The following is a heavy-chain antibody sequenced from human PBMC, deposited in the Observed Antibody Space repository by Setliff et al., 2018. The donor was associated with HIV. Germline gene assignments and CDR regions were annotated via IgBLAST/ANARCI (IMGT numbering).Heavy chain of an antibody. J-gene: IGHJ3*02. Sequence: GSLKISCKGSGYSFTDFWIGWVRQMPGKGLEWMGIFYPGDFDTRYSPSFEGQVTMSGDLAISTAYLRWGSLKASDTAMYYCARHFSVAGNAFDIWGQGTMVTVSS. D-gene: IGHD6-19*01. CDR2: FYPGDFDT. CDR3: ARHFSVAGNAFDI. CDR1: GYSFTDFW. V-gene: IGHV5-51*01.